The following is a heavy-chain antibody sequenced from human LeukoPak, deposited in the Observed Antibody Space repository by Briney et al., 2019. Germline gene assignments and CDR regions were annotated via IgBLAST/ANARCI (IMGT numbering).Heavy chain of an antibody. V-gene: IGHV3-23*01. J-gene: IGHJ4*02. D-gene: IGHD3-22*01. CDR1: GFTFSSYA. CDR2: ISGSGGST. Sequence: GGSLRLSCAASGFTFSSYAMSWVRQAPGKGLEWVSAISGSGGSTYYADPVKGRFTISRDNSKNTLYLQMNSLRAEDTAVYYCAKDSSITMIVVVITYFDYWGQGTLVTVSS. CDR3: AKDSSITMIVVVITYFDY.